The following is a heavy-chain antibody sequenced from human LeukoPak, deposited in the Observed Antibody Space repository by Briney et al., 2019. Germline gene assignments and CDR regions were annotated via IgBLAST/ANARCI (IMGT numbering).Heavy chain of an antibody. CDR1: GFTFSSYG. D-gene: IGHD4-17*01. J-gene: IGHJ4*02. CDR2: IRYDGSNK. CDR3: AKDLHERYGYYGDY. Sequence: GGSLRLSCAASGFTFSSYGMHWVRQAPGKGLEWVAFIRYDGSNKYYADSVKGRFTISRDNSKNTLYLQMNSLRAEDTAVYYCAKDLHERYGYYGDYWGEEPLVTVPS. V-gene: IGHV3-30*02.